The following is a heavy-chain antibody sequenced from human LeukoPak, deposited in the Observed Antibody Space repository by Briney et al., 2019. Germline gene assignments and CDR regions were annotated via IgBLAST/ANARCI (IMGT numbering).Heavy chain of an antibody. J-gene: IGHJ3*01. CDR1: GFTLSSYV. CDR3: AKAERPYGSGSYPN. V-gene: IGHV3-30*18. D-gene: IGHD3-10*01. Sequence: GGSLRLSCAASGFTLSSYVMHWVRQAPGKGLEWVALISFDGSYKYYADSVKGRFTISRDNSENTLYLQMNSLRAEDTAVYYCAKAERPYGSGSYPNWGQGTMVTVSS. CDR2: ISFDGSYK.